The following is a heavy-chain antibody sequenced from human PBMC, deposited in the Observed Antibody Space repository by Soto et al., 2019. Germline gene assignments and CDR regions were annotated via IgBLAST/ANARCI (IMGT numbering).Heavy chain of an antibody. Sequence: LRLSCAASGFTFSSYWMSWVRQAPGKGLEWVANIKQDGSEKYYVDSVKGRFTISRDNAKNSLYLQMNSLRAEDTAVYYCARSPADYSDTSGYSDWGQGTLVTVSS. V-gene: IGHV3-7*01. D-gene: IGHD3-22*01. CDR1: GFTFSSYW. CDR3: ARSPADYSDTSGYSD. J-gene: IGHJ4*02. CDR2: IKQDGSEK.